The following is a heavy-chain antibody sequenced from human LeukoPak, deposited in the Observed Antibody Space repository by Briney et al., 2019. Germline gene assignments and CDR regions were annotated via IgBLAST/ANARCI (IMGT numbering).Heavy chain of an antibody. CDR1: GGSISSYY. Sequence: SETLSLTCTVSGGSISSYYWSWIRQPPGKGLEWIGYIYYSGSTNYNPSLKSRVTLSVDTSKNQFSLKLSSVTAADTAVYYCARMVATIVSYYGMDVWGQGTTVTVSS. CDR3: ARMVATIVSYYGMDV. J-gene: IGHJ6*02. D-gene: IGHD5-12*01. V-gene: IGHV4-59*01. CDR2: IYYSGST.